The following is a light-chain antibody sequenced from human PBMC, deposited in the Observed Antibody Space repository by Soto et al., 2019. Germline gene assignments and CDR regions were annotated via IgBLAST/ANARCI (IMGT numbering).Light chain of an antibody. Sequence: DIQMTQSPSTLSASVGDRVTITCRASQSISSWLAWYQQKPGKAPKLLIYKTSNLQSGVPSRFSGSGSGSEFSLTISSLQPFVFATRHPPRYQIFPYT. V-gene: IGKV1-5*03. CDR3: PRYQIFPYT. CDR1: QSISSW. CDR2: KTS. J-gene: IGKJ2*01.